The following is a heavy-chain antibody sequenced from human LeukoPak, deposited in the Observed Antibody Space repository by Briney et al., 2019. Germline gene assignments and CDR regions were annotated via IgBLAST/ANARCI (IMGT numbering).Heavy chain of an antibody. V-gene: IGHV4-30-2*01. J-gene: IGHJ4*02. CDR1: GGSISSGGYS. CDR2: IYHSGST. D-gene: IGHD5-12*01. CDR3: ARDSGYDFDY. Sequence: SETLSLTCAVSGGSISSGGYSWSWIRQPPGKGLEWIGYIYHSGSTYYNPSLKSRVTISVDTSKNQFSLKLSSVTAADTAVYYCARDSGYDFDYWGQGTLVTVSS.